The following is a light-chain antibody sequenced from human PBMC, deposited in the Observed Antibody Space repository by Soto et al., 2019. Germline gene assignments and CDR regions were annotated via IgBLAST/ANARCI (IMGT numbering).Light chain of an antibody. J-gene: IGKJ3*01. CDR2: SAC. CDR3: QHYNNWDLFT. CDR1: QSVYSN. Sequence: LVRWHSPATQSVSPGERSTLSCRASQSVYSNLSWYQHRPGQSPRLLIYSACTRATGIPARFSGSGSGTEFSLTIRTLEVYGFEVYSGQHYNNWDLFTFGPGTKVDI. V-gene: IGKV3-15*01.